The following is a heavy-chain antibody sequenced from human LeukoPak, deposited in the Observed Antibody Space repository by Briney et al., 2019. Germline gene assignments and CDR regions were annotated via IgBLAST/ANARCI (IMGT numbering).Heavy chain of an antibody. CDR3: ARSYSSGYDRLDY. J-gene: IGHJ4*02. V-gene: IGHV4-31*03. CDR1: GGSISTNNYY. Sequence: SETLPLTCTVSGGSISTNNYYWGWIRQPPGKGLEWIGYIYYSGSTYYNPSLKSRVTISVDTSKNQFSLKLSSVTAADTAVYYCARSYSSGYDRLDYWGQGTLVAVSS. CDR2: IYYSGST. D-gene: IGHD5-12*01.